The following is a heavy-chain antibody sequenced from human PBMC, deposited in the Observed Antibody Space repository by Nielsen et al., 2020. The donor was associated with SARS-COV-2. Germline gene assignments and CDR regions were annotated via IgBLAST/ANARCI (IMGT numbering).Heavy chain of an antibody. CDR1: GFTFSSYW. CDR3: ATHYNRSSDYFDY. D-gene: IGHD6-6*01. CDR2: IKQDGGDK. Sequence: GESLKISCAASGFTFSSYWMTWVRQAPGKGLEWVANIKQDGGDKYYVDSVKGRFTISRDNAKNSLYLQMNSLRAEDSAIYYCATHYNRSSDYFDYWGQGTLVTVSS. V-gene: IGHV3-7*03. J-gene: IGHJ4*02.